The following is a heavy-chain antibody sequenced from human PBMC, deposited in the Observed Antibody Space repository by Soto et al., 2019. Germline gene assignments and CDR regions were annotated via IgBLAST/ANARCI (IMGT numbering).Heavy chain of an antibody. V-gene: IGHV3-30*18. CDR3: AKDHLETTVTTPSY. CDR2: ISYDGNNK. D-gene: IGHD4-17*01. CDR1: GFTFSSYG. Sequence: QVQLVESGGGVVQPGRSLRLSCAASGFTFSSYGMHWVRQAPGKGLEWVAVISYDGNNKYYADSVKGRFTISRDNFKNTLYLQMDSLRAEDTDMYYCAKDHLETTVTTPSYWSQGTLVTVSS. J-gene: IGHJ4*02.